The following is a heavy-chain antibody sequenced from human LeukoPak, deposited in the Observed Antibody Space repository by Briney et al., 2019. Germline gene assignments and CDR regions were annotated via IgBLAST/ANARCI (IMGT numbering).Heavy chain of an antibody. V-gene: IGHV3-33*01. Sequence: PGRSPRLSCEASGFTFSRYGMHWVRQAPGKGLEWVAVIWFNGDNEYYADSVKGRFTISRDNSMNTLFLQMNSLKAEDTAVYFFARGGPGYCYDDNCYKGFDYWGQGTLVIVSS. CDR3: ARGGPGYCYDDNCYKGFDY. D-gene: IGHD3-22*01. CDR2: IWFNGDNE. CDR1: GFTFSRYG. J-gene: IGHJ4*02.